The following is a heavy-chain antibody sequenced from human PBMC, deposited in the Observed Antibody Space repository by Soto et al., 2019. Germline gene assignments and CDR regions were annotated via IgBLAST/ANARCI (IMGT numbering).Heavy chain of an antibody. CDR1: GYTFTSYG. Sequence: QVQLVQSGAEVKKPRASVKVSCKASGYTFTSYGITWVRQAPVQGLEWMGWISAYNGNTNYAQKLQGRVTMTTDTATSTAYMELRSLRSDDTAVYYCARDRGLELLPYYYYMDVWGKGTTVTVSS. D-gene: IGHD1-7*01. CDR2: ISAYNGNT. J-gene: IGHJ6*03. V-gene: IGHV1-18*01. CDR3: ARDRGLELLPYYYYMDV.